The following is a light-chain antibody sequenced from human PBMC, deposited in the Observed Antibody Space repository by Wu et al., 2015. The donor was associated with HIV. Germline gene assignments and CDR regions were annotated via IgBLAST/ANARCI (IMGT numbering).Light chain of an antibody. CDR1: QSISTW. CDR2: KTS. V-gene: IGKV1-5*03. J-gene: IGKJ1*01. CDR3: QQYNTYPWT. Sequence: DIQMTQSRSTLSASVGDRVTITCRASQSISTWLAWYRQKPGKAPNLLIYKTSTLESGVPSRFSGSGSGTEFTLTISSLQPDDFATYYCQQYNTYPWTFGLGTKVEV.